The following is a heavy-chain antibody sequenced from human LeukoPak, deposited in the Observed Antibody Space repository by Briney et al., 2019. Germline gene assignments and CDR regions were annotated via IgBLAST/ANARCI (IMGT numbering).Heavy chain of an antibody. J-gene: IGHJ5*02. D-gene: IGHD2-2*01. CDR2: FSSSGNKI. Sequence: GGSLRLSCVGSGFTFSDYYMTWIRQAPGGGLEWLSCFSSSGNKINSAESVKDRFTISRDNAKNSLSLEMSSLRAEDTAVYYCARGAYCRTISCYGVLNWFDTWGQGTLVTVSS. CDR1: GFTFSDYY. V-gene: IGHV3-11*04. CDR3: ARGAYCRTISCYGVLNWFDT.